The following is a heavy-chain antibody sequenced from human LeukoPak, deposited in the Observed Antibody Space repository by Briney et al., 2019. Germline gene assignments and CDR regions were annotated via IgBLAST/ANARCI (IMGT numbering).Heavy chain of an antibody. Sequence: ASVKVSCKASGYTFTAYGFSWVRQAPGQGLEWMGWISGYNGDTNYAQRPQGRVTLTTDTSTSTGYMELRSLRSDDTAVYYCARLGSPFDIVPNTMDVWGQGTTVTVSS. V-gene: IGHV1-18*01. J-gene: IGHJ6*02. CDR3: ARLGSPFDIVPNTMDV. D-gene: IGHD2-15*01. CDR1: GYTFTAYG. CDR2: ISGYNGDT.